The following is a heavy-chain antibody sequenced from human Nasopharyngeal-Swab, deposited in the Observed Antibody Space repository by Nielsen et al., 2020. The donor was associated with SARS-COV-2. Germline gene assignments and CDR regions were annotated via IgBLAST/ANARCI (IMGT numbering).Heavy chain of an antibody. V-gene: IGHV3-15*01. CDR3: TTYYGDSHSYFYYYAMDV. CDR2: IKSKTDGGAT. J-gene: IGHJ6*02. D-gene: IGHD4-17*01. CDR1: GLTFRNAW. Sequence: GGSLRLSCAASGLTFRNAWMNWVRQVPGRGLEWVGRIKSKTDGGATDYAAPVKGRFSISRDDSKNTIYVQMNSLKTEDTAVYYCTTYYGDSHSYFYYYAMDVWGQGTTVTVSS.